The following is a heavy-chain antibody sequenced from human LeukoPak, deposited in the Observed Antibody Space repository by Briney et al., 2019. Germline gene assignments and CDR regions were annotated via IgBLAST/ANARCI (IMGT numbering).Heavy chain of an antibody. Sequence: PSETLSLTCSVSGGSISSYYWSWIRQPPGKGLEWIGHIYYSGSTNYNPSLKSRVTMSVDTSKNQFSLKLTSVTAADTAVYYCARLRPVAGYDAFDIWGTGQWSPSLQ. J-gene: IGHJ3*02. CDR2: IYYSGST. CDR3: ARLRPVAGYDAFDI. V-gene: IGHV4-59*08. D-gene: IGHD6-19*01. CDR1: GGSISSYY.